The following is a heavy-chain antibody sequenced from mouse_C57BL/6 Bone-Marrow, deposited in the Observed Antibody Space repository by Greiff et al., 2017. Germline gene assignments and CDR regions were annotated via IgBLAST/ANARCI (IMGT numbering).Heavy chain of an antibody. D-gene: IGHD4-1*01. J-gene: IGHJ2*01. Sequence: EVQVVESGGGLVQPGGSLSLSCAASGFTFTDYYMSWVRQPPGKALEWLGFIRNKANGYTTEYSASVKGRFTISRDKSQSILYLQMNALRAEDSATYYCARLWGFYFDYWGQGTTLTVSS. CDR3: ARLWGFYFDY. V-gene: IGHV7-3*01. CDR1: GFTFTDYY. CDR2: IRNKANGYTT.